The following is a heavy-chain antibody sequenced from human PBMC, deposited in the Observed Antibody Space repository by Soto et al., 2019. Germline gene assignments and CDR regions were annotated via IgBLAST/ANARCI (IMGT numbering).Heavy chain of an antibody. V-gene: IGHV4-39*01. J-gene: IGHJ5*02. CDR3: ARHDWTGTYDLDL. CDR2: IHYSGST. CDR1: GDSIISSRYF. Sequence: HLQLQESGPGLVKPSETLSLMCNVSGDSIISSRYFWGWIRQPPGKGLEWIGSIHYSGSTYYNPSLKSRLTVSVDPAKSQFSLKLSSLTAADTAVYFCARHDWTGTYDLDLWGQGTLVTVSS. D-gene: IGHD2-8*02.